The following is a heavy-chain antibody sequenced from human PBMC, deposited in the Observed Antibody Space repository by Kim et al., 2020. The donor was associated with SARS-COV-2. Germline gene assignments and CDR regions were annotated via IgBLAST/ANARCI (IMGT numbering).Heavy chain of an antibody. D-gene: IGHD3-22*01. Sequence: ASVKVSCKASAYTFSNYYMYWVRQAPGQGLEWMGIINPTTGRTSLAQKFQGRVTMTRATSTSTIYMDLSSLTSEDTAVYYCARGCFDSSGGGPWFDPWGQGTLVTVSS. J-gene: IGHJ5*02. CDR3: ARGCFDSSGGGPWFDP. CDR1: AYTFSNYY. V-gene: IGHV1-46*01. CDR2: INPTTGRT.